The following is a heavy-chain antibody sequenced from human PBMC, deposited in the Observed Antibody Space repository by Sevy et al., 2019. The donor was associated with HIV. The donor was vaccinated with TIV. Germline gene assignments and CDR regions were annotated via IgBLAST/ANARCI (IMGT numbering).Heavy chain of an antibody. Sequence: GSLRLSCAASGFTFSSYSMNWVRQAPGKGLEWVSSISSSSSYIYYADSVKGRFTISRDNAKNSLYLQMNSLRAEDTAVYYCAREGYYYDSSGYYYTYYFDYWGQGTLVTVSS. J-gene: IGHJ4*02. V-gene: IGHV3-21*01. CDR1: GFTFSSYS. CDR2: ISSSSSYI. CDR3: AREGYYYDSSGYYYTYYFDY. D-gene: IGHD3-22*01.